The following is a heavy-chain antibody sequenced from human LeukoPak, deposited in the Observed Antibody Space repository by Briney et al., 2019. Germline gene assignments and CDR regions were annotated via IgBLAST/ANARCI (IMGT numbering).Heavy chain of an antibody. J-gene: IGHJ4*02. Sequence: GGSLRLSCAASEFTFSNYWMHWVRQAPGKGLVWVSRINPDRSSTRYADSVNGRFTISRDNAKNTLYLQMNSLRDEDTAVYYCARGLAAAGNSFDSWGQGTLVTVSS. CDR1: EFTFSNYW. D-gene: IGHD6-13*01. CDR2: INPDRSST. V-gene: IGHV3-74*01. CDR3: ARGLAAAGNSFDS.